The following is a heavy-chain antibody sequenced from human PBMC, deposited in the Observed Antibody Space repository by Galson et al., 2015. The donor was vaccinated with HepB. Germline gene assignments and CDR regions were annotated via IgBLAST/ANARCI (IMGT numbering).Heavy chain of an antibody. D-gene: IGHD3-22*01. J-gene: IGHJ4*02. CDR1: GFTFSSYG. Sequence: SLRLSCAASGFTFSSYGMHWVRQAPGKGLEWVAGIRYDGSKEYYVDAVKGRFTISRDNSENTLYLQMNSLRVEDTAMYYCARAQMSMMVGYFDYWGQGILVTVSS. CDR2: IRYDGSKE. CDR3: ARAQMSMMVGYFDY. V-gene: IGHV3-33*01.